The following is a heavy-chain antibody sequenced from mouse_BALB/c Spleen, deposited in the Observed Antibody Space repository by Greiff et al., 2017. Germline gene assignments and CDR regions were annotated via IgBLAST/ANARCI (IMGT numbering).Heavy chain of an antibody. J-gene: IGHJ4*01. CDR3: ASHDGYAMDY. D-gene: IGHD2-12*01. CDR2: IDPANGNT. CDR1: GFNIKDTY. V-gene: IGHV14-3*02. Sequence: EVQLQQSGAELVKPGASVKLSCTASGFNIKDTYMHWVKQRPEQGLEWIGRIDPANGNTKYDPKFQGKATITADTSSNTAYLQLSSLTSEDTAVYYCASHDGYAMDYWGQGTSVTVSS.